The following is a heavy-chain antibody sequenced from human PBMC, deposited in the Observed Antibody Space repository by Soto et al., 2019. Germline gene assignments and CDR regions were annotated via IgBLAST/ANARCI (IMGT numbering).Heavy chain of an antibody. D-gene: IGHD5-12*01. CDR3: AIDVNSCYAKDFDY. J-gene: IGHJ4*02. V-gene: IGHV3-21*01. Sequence: EVQLVESGGGLVKPGGSLSLSCAASVFTYSSYSMNWVRQAPGKGLEWVSCISSRSTYIYYAESLKGRFTISSDNARKSLYLQMNSLTAEDTAVYYCAIDVNSCYAKDFDYWGQGTLVTVSS. CDR2: ISSRSTYI. CDR1: VFTYSSYS.